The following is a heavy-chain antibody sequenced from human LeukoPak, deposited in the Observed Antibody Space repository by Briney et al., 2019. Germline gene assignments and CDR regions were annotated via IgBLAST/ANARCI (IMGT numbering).Heavy chain of an antibody. Sequence: SETLSLTCTVSGGSISSSSYYWGWIRQPPGKGLEWIGSIYYSGSTYYNPSLKSRVTISVDTSKNQFSLKLSSVTAADTAVYYCARTDSSSWYVGYYYYYYMDVWGKGTTVTISS. CDR2: IYYSGST. D-gene: IGHD6-13*01. V-gene: IGHV4-39*01. CDR1: GGSISSSSYY. CDR3: ARTDSSSWYVGYYYYYYMDV. J-gene: IGHJ6*03.